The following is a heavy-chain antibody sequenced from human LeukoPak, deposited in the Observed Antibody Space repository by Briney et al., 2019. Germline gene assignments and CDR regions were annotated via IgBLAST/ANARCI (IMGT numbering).Heavy chain of an antibody. D-gene: IGHD5-18*01. CDR2: IYYSGST. Sequence: SQTLSLTCTVSGGSISSGGYYWSWIRQHPGKGLEWIGYIYYSGSTYYNPSLKSRVTISVDTSKNQFSLKLSSVTAADTAVYYCARSQRRLGYTAMVTYYGMDVWGQGTTVTVSS. CDR1: GGSISSGGYY. CDR3: ARSQRRLGYTAMVTYYGMDV. V-gene: IGHV4-31*03. J-gene: IGHJ6*02.